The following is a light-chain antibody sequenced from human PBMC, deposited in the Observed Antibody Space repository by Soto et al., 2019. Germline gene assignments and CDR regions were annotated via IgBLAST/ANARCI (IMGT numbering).Light chain of an antibody. J-gene: IGLJ1*01. CDR2: TDN. Sequence: QAVLTQPPSASVTPGQRVTISCSGGSSNIGGDYVFWYQKLPGTAPKLLIYTDNQRPSGVPDRFSGSKSGTSASLAISGLRSEDEADYYCAAWDDSLRGLVFGTGTKVTVL. CDR1: SSNIGGDY. V-gene: IGLV1-47*02. CDR3: AAWDDSLRGLV.